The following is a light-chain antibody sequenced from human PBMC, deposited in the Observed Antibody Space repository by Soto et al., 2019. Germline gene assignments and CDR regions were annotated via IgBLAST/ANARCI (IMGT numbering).Light chain of an antibody. CDR2: KAS. Sequence: DIQMTQSPSTLSGSVGDRVTITCRASQTISSWLAWYQQKPGKAPKLLIYKASTLKSGVPSRFSGSGSGTEFTLTISSLQPDDFATYYCQQSYNIATFGGGTKVDIK. V-gene: IGKV1-5*03. CDR3: QQSYNIAT. J-gene: IGKJ4*01. CDR1: QTISSW.